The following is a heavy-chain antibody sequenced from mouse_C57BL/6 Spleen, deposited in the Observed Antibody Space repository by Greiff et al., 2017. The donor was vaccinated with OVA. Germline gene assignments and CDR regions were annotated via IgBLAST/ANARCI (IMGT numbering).Heavy chain of an antibody. CDR2: IDPGDGDT. Sequence: VQLQQSGAELVKPGASVKISCKASGYAFSSYWMNWVKQRPGKGLEWLGQIDPGDGDTKHKGKFKGKATLTADKSYSTAYMQLSSLTSEDSAVYFCASRYSIFLFAYWGQGTLVTVSA. CDR1: GYAFSSYW. CDR3: ASRYSIFLFAY. D-gene: IGHD2-5*01. V-gene: IGHV1-80*01. J-gene: IGHJ3*01.